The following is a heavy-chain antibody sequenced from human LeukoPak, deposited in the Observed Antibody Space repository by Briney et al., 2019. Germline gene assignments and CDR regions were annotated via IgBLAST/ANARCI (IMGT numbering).Heavy chain of an antibody. CDR1: GFSFSSYS. V-gene: IGHV3-7*03. CDR3: AKVSWRELLSDDFDY. CDR2: LNKDGSET. Sequence: GGSLRLSCVVSGFSFSSYSMIWVRQAPGKGLQWVANLNKDGSETKSVDSVKGRFTISRDNAKNSLYLQMNTLRAEDTAVYYCAKVSWRELLSDDFDYWGQGTLVTVSS. J-gene: IGHJ4*02. D-gene: IGHD1-26*01.